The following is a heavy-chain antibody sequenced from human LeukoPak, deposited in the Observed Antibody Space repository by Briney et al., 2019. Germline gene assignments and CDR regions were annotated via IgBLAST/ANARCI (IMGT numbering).Heavy chain of an antibody. CDR1: GGSISSGSYY. CDR3: ANDYGGNLEY. Sequence: SETLSLTCTVSGGSISSGSYYWSWIRQPAGKGLEWIGRIYTSGSTNYNPSLKSRVTISVDTSKNQFSLKLSSVTVADTAVYYCANDYGGNLEYWGQGTLVTVSS. V-gene: IGHV4-61*02. CDR2: IYTSGST. J-gene: IGHJ4*02. D-gene: IGHD4-23*01.